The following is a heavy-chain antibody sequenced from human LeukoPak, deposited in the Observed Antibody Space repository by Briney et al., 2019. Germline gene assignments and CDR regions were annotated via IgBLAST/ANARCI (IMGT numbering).Heavy chain of an antibody. CDR1: GFTFSSYS. CDR2: ISSSSSYI. Sequence: GGSLRLSCAASGFTFSSYSMNWVRQAPGKGLEWVSSISSSSSYIYYADSVKGRFTISRDNAKNSLYLQMNSLRAEDTAVYYCATFSSLVPAAYVGYYYMDVWGKGTPVTVSS. D-gene: IGHD2-2*01. CDR3: ATFSSLVPAAYVGYYYMDV. V-gene: IGHV3-21*01. J-gene: IGHJ6*03.